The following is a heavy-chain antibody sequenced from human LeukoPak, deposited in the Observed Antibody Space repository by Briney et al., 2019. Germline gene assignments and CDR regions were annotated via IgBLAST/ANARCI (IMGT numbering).Heavy chain of an antibody. J-gene: IGHJ4*02. CDR3: ARIWTYYYDSSGYLSGGAHSWFDY. V-gene: IGHV4-59*12. Sequence: SETLSLTCTVSGGSTSGYHWSWIRQPPGKGLEWIGYIYYSGSTTYNPSLKSRVTISVDTSKNQFSLKLTSVTAADTAVYYCARIWTYYYDSSGYLSGGAHSWFDYWGQGTLVTVSS. CDR1: GGSTSGYH. D-gene: IGHD3-22*01. CDR2: IYYSGST.